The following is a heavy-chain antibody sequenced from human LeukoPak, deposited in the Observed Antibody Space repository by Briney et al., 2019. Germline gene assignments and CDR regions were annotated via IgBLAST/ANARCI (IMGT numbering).Heavy chain of an antibody. CDR2: IKQDGSEK. Sequence: GGSLRLSCAASGVTFSGNWMSWVRQAPGKGLEWVGNIKQDGSEKNYVDSVKGPFTVSRDNAKNSLYLQMNSLRVEATAVYYCETDRDWTLLDYWGQGTLVTVSS. V-gene: IGHV3-7*01. CDR3: ETDRDWTLLDY. D-gene: IGHD1-1*01. CDR1: GVTFSGNW. J-gene: IGHJ4*02.